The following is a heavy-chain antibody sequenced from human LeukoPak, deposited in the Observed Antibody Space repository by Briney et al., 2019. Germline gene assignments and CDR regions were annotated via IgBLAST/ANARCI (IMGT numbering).Heavy chain of an antibody. CDR2: ISWNSGSI. CDR3: ARDSSGRWLQQYSPFDY. J-gene: IGHJ4*02. V-gene: IGHV3-9*01. D-gene: IGHD5-24*01. Sequence: GRSLRLSCAASGFTFDDYAMHWVRQAPGKGLEWVSGISWNSGSIGYADSVKGRFTISRDNAKNSLYLQMNSLRAEDTAVYYCARDSSGRWLQQYSPFDYWGQGTLVTVSS. CDR1: GFTFDDYA.